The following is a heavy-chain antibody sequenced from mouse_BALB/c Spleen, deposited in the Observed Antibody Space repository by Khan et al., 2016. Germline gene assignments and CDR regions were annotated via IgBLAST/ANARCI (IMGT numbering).Heavy chain of an antibody. CDR1: GYSITSDYA. Sequence: EVQLQESGPGLVKPSQSLSLTCTVTGYSITSDYAWNWIRQFPGNKLEWMGYITYSGLTNYNPSLKSRISITRDTSKNQFFLQLLSVTTEDTATYYCAYCGSYAWFSDWRQGTLVTISA. D-gene: IGHD1-1*02. CDR2: ITYSGLT. V-gene: IGHV3-2*02. CDR3: AYCGSYAWFSD. J-gene: IGHJ3*01.